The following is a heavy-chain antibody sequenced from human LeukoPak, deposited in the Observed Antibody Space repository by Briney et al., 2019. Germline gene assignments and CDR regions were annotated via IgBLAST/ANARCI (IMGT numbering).Heavy chain of an antibody. CDR1: GFTFSRYW. V-gene: IGHV3-7*03. D-gene: IGHD6-19*01. CDR3: ASWGSVAGQRALDY. Sequence: PGGSLRLYCVASGFTFSRYWMTWVRQATGKGLEWVATLIQDGGEKHYVDSVKGRFTISRDNAKNSVYLQMNSLRAEDTAVYYCASWGSVAGQRALDYWGQGTLVTVSS. J-gene: IGHJ4*02. CDR2: LIQDGGEK.